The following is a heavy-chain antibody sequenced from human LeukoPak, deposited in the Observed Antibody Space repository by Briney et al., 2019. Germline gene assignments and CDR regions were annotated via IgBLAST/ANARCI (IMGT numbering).Heavy chain of an antibody. Sequence: SVKVSCTASGFTFTTSAMQWVRQARGQRLEWIGWIVVGSGNTNYAQKFQEGITITRDVSTSTAYMELSSLRSEDTAVYYCAANTPRVVREDAFDIWGQGTMVTVSS. V-gene: IGHV1-58*02. CDR1: GFTFTTSA. D-gene: IGHD2-21*01. CDR2: IVVGSGNT. J-gene: IGHJ3*02. CDR3: AANTPRVVREDAFDI.